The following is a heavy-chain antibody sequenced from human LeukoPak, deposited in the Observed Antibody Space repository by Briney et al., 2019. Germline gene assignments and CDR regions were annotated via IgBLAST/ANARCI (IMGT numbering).Heavy chain of an antibody. CDR3: ARFASSFDY. V-gene: IGHV4-39*07. CDR1: GGSISSSSYY. Sequence: SETLSLTCTVSGGSISSSSYYWGWIRQPPGKGLEWIGSIYYSGSTYYNPSLKSRVTISVDTSKNQFSLKLSSVTAADTAVYYCARFASSFDYWGQGTLVTVSS. CDR2: IYYSGST. J-gene: IGHJ4*02. D-gene: IGHD2-21*01.